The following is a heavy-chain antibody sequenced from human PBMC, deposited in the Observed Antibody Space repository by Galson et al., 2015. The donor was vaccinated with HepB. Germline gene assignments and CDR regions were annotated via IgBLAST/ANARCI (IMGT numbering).Heavy chain of an antibody. J-gene: IGHJ6*02. D-gene: IGHD3-16*01. CDR1: GFTFSSYW. CDR3: ARDGGGLAV. Sequence: SLRLSCAASGFTFSSYWMHWARQAPGKGLVWVSRISSDGRTIMYADSVKGRFTVSRDNAKNTMYLQMNSLTAEDSAVYYCARDGGGLAVWGQGTTVTVSS. V-gene: IGHV3-74*03. CDR2: ISSDGRTI.